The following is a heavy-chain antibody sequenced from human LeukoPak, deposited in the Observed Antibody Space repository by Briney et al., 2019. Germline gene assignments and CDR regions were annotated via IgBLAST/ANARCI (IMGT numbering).Heavy chain of an antibody. CDR1: GGSISSYY. D-gene: IGHD3-3*01. V-gene: IGHV4-59*08. CDR2: IYYSGST. J-gene: IGHJ4*02. CDR3: ASLLRSEAYFDY. Sequence: SETLSLTCTVSGGSISSYYWNWIRQPPGKGLEWIGYIYYSGSTNYNPSLKSRVTISVDTSKNQFSLKLSSVTAADTAVYYCASLLRSEAYFDYWGQGTLVTVSS.